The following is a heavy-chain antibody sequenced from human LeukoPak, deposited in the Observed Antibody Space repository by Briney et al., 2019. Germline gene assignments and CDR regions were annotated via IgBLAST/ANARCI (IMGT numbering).Heavy chain of an antibody. J-gene: IGHJ4*02. CDR1: GGSISNYY. V-gene: IGHV4-4*09. D-gene: IGHD3-10*01. CDR3: ARDDLEAGVNC. Sequence: PSETLSLTCTVSGGSISNYYWNWIRQSPGKGLEWIGYILSSGSTHHNPSLTSRISLSVDTSKNQFSLKLSSVTAADTAVYYCARDDLEAGVNCWGQGTLVTVSS. CDR2: ILSSGST.